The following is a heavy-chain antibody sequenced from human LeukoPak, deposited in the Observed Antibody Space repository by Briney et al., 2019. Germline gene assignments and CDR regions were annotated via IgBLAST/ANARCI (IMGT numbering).Heavy chain of an antibody. CDR2: IIPIFGTA. D-gene: IGHD3-3*01. CDR3: ARDQGKSYDFWSGYYTFDY. CDR1: GGTFSSYA. Sequence: GASVKVSCKASGGTFSSYAISWVRQAPGQGLEWMGGIIPIFGTANYAQKFQGRVTITTDESTSTAYMELSSLRSEDTAVYYCARDQGKSYDFWSGYYTFDYWGQGTLVTVSS. V-gene: IGHV1-69*05. J-gene: IGHJ4*02.